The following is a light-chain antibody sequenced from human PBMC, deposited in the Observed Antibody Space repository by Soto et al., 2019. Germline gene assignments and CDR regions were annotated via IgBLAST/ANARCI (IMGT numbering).Light chain of an antibody. CDR3: SSYTTSRAYV. V-gene: IGLV2-14*01. CDR2: EVS. Sequence: QSVLTQPASVSGSPGQSITISCTGTSSDVGAYNYVSWYQQQSGKAPKLMIHEVSNRPSGVSNRFSGYKSGNTASLTISGLQAEDEADYYCSSYTTSRAYVFGIGTKVTVX. J-gene: IGLJ1*01. CDR1: SSDVGAYNY.